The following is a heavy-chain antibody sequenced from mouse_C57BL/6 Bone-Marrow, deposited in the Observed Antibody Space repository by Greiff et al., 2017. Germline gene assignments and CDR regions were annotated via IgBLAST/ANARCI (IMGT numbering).Heavy chain of an antibody. J-gene: IGHJ4*01. CDR1: EYEFPSHD. CDR2: INSDGGST. CDR3: ARLYYYGSSYAMDY. V-gene: IGHV5-2*01. Sequence: EVQLVESGGGLVQPGESLKLSCESNEYEFPSHDMSWVRQTPEQRLELVAAINSDGGSTYYPDTMERRFIISRDNTKKTLYLQMSSLRSEDTALYDCARLYYYGSSYAMDYWGQGTSVTVSS. D-gene: IGHD1-1*01.